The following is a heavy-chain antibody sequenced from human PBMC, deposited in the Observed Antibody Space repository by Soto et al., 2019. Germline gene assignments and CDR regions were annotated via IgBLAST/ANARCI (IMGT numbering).Heavy chain of an antibody. Sequence: SEALSLICKVSGGSVGGYYWSWIRQPPGKGLGWIGYVFYTGRANYNASLKSRVSISLDTSNYQFSLKLSSVTAADTAVYYCARDGDGRMTTNPYYYNGMDVWGPGTTVTVSS. CDR3: ARDGDGRMTTNPYYYNGMDV. CDR2: VFYTGRA. D-gene: IGHD4-4*01. J-gene: IGHJ6*02. CDR1: GGSVGGYY. V-gene: IGHV4-59*02.